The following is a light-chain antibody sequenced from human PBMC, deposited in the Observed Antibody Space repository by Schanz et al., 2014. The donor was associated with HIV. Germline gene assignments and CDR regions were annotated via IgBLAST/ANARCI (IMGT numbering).Light chain of an antibody. Sequence: NFMLTQPHSVSASPGKTVTISCTRSSGSIASNYVQWYQQRPGSAPTTVIYEDNQRPSGVPDRFSGSIDSSSNSASLTISGLKTEDEADYYCQSYDVANFGVFGGGTKLTVL. CDR3: QSYDVANFGV. CDR1: SGSIASNY. CDR2: EDN. J-gene: IGLJ3*02. V-gene: IGLV6-57*04.